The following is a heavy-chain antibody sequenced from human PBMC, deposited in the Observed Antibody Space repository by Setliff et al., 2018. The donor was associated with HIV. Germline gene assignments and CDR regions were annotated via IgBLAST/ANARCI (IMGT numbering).Heavy chain of an antibody. CDR1: GYTFTRYA. CDR2: INAGNGNT. V-gene: IGHV1-3*01. Sequence: ASVKVSCKASGYTFTRYAIHWVRQAPGQRLEWMGWINAGNGNTEYSQKFQGRVIITRDTSATTAYMELYSLRSEDTAVYYCAREIRNYDFWSGYWEDHYFDSWGQGTLVTVSS. J-gene: IGHJ4*02. CDR3: AREIRNYDFWSGYWEDHYFDS. D-gene: IGHD3-3*01.